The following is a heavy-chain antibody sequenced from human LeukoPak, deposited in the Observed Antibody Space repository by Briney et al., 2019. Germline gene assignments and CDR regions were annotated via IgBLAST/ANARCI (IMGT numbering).Heavy chain of an antibody. V-gene: IGHV3-13*04. CDR2: IGTAGDT. Sequence: GGSLRLSCAASAFTFSNYDMHWVRQATGKGLEWVSAIGTAGDTYYPGSVKGRFTISRENAKNSLYLQMNSLRAGDTAVYYCARSKLGIRHDAFDIWGQGTMVTVSS. D-gene: IGHD3-16*01. CDR3: ARSKLGIRHDAFDI. J-gene: IGHJ3*02. CDR1: AFTFSNYD.